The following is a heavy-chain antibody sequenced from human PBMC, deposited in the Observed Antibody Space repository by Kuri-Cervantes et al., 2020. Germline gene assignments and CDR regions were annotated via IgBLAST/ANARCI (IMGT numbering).Heavy chain of an antibody. J-gene: IGHJ4*02. D-gene: IGHD3-10*01. CDR2: ISYDGSNK. CDR1: GFTFSSYA. Sequence: GGSLRLSCAASGFTFSSYAMHWVRQAPGKGLEWVAVISYDGSNKYYADSVKGRFTISRDNAKNSLFLQMNSLRDEDTAVYYCARDRDYFDYWGQGTLVTVSS. V-gene: IGHV3-30-3*01. CDR3: ARDRDYFDY.